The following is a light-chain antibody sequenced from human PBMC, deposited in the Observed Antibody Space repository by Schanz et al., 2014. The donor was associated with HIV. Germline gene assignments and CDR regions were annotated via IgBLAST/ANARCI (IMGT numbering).Light chain of an antibody. J-gene: IGLJ1*01. V-gene: IGLV1-40*01. CDR1: RSNLGAGYD. CDR2: ANN. Sequence: QSVLTQPPSVSGAPGQRVTISCTGNRSNLGAGYDVHWYQLRPGTAPKLLIYANNNRPSGVPDRFSGSKSGTSVSLAITDLQAEDEADYYCLSYDKSLSGPYVFGSGTKLTVL. CDR3: LSYDKSLSGPYV.